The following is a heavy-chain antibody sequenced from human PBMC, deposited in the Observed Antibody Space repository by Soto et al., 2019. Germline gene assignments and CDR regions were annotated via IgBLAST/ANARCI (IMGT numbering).Heavy chain of an antibody. CDR2: LSDDGTKT. J-gene: IGHJ1*01. Sequence: QVQLAESGGGVVQPGASLRLSCVASGFIFSNNALHWVRQAPGKGLEWLAGLSDDGTKTYYAESVKGRFTISRDNSKSTLLLQMSGLRPDDTAVYYCATDYLYYGEGVEFRGQGTLLTVSS. CDR1: GFIFSNNA. D-gene: IGHD3-10*01. CDR3: ATDYLYYGEGVEF. V-gene: IGHV3-30-3*01.